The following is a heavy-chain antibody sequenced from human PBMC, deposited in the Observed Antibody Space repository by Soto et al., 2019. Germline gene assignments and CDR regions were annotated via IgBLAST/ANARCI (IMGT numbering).Heavy chain of an antibody. D-gene: IGHD6-13*01. Sequence: SVLVSCSAAGGTFSSYRGNWVRQAPGQGLEWVGGIVPIYRTADYAQKFQGRVTITADESARTSYMELRSLKSQDSAVYYLERDAGANLISSWGQGTLVTV. CDR3: ERDAGANLISS. J-gene: IGHJ1*01. CDR1: GGTFSSYR. V-gene: IGHV1-69*01. CDR2: IVPIYRTA.